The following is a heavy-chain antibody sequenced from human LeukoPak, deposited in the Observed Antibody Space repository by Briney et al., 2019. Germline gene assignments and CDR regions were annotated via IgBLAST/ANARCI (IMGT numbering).Heavy chain of an antibody. CDR3: ARVNGAVSDAFDI. D-gene: IGHD2-8*01. Sequence: ASVKVSCKASGYTFTGYYMHWVRQAPGQGLEWMGWINPNSGGTNYAQKFQGRVTMTRDTSISTAYMELSRLRSDDTAVYYCARVNGAVSDAFDIWGQGTMVTVSS. CDR1: GYTFTGYY. V-gene: IGHV1-2*02. J-gene: IGHJ3*02. CDR2: INPNSGGT.